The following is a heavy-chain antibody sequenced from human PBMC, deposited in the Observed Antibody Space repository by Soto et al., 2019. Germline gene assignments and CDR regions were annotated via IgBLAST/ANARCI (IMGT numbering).Heavy chain of an antibody. V-gene: IGHV4-59*01. Sequence: PSGTLSLTCTVSGDSISSYYWSWIRQPPGKGLEWVGYIYYSGNTNYNPSLKSRLTISVDTTKNQFPLKLSPVTAADTAVYYCARGRRVVTSWFDPWGQGTLGTVSS. D-gene: IGHD2-15*01. J-gene: IGHJ5*02. CDR1: GDSISSYY. CDR2: IYYSGNT. CDR3: ARGRRVVTSWFDP.